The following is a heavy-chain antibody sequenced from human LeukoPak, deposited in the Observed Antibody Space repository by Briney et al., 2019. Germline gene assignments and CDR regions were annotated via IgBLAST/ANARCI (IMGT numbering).Heavy chain of an antibody. CDR2: ISSSSSYI. CDR3: ASPGGPSSQTDY. Sequence: GGSLRLSCEASGFTFSGYAVSWVRQAPGKGLEWVSSISSSSSYIYYADSVKGRFTISRDNAKNSLYLQMNSLRAEDTAVYYCASPGGPSSQTDYWGQGTLVTVSS. CDR1: GFTFSGYA. D-gene: IGHD2-2*01. V-gene: IGHV3-21*01. J-gene: IGHJ4*02.